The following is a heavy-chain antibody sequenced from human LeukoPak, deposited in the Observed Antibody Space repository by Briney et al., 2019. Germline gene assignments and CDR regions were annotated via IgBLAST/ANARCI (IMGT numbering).Heavy chain of an antibody. CDR3: ARGGDSGDYGDYYYMDV. CDR1: GFTVSSNY. D-gene: IGHD4-17*01. V-gene: IGHV3-53*01. J-gene: IGHJ6*03. Sequence: GGSLRLSCAASGFTVSSNYMSWVRQAPGKGLEWVSVIYSGGSTYYADSVKGRFTISRDNSKNTLYLQMNSLRAEDTAVYYCARGGDSGDYGDYYYMDVWGKGTTVTISS. CDR2: IYSGGST.